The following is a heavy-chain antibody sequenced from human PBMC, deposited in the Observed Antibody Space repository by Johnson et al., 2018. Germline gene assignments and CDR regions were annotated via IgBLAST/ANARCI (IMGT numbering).Heavy chain of an antibody. V-gene: IGHV3-33*08. CDR3: AREYGGNSRGYFDY. CDR1: GFTFDDYA. J-gene: IGHJ4*02. CDR2: IWYDGSNK. D-gene: IGHD4-23*01. Sequence: VQLLESGGGLVQPGRSLRLSCAASGFTFDDYAMHWVRQAPGKGLEWVALIWYDGSNKYYADSVKGRFTISRDNSENTLYLQMNSLRAEDTAVYYCAREYGGNSRGYFDYWGQGTLVTVSS.